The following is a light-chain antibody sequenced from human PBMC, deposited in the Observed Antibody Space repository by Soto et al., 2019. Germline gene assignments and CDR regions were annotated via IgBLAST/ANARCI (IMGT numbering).Light chain of an antibody. CDR1: SSDVGGYNY. Sequence: QSALTQPRSVSGSPGQSVTISCTGTSSDVGGYNYVSWYQQHPGKAPKLMIHDVSKRPSEVPDRFSGSKSGNTASLTISGLQAEDEADYYCCSYAGTYSVLFGGGTKLTVL. CDR3: CSYAGTYSVL. J-gene: IGLJ2*01. CDR2: DVS. V-gene: IGLV2-11*01.